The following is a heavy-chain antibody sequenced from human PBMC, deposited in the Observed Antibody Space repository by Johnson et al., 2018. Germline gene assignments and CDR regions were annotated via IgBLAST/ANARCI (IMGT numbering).Heavy chain of an antibody. CDR3: ASHLFDFWIFNWFDP. V-gene: IGHV4-39*01. J-gene: IGHJ5*02. CDR1: GGSVSSSTYY. Sequence: QVQLQESGPGLVKPSETLSLTCTVSGGSVSSSTYYWGWIRQPPGKGLEWIGSLYYSGRTYSNPSLKRRVTISADTSKKEFSLKLYSVTAADTAVHYCASHLFDFWIFNWFDPWGQGTLVTVSS. D-gene: IGHD3-3*01. CDR2: LYYSGRT.